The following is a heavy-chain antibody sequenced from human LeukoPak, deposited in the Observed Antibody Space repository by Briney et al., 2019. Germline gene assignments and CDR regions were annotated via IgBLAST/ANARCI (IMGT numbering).Heavy chain of an antibody. CDR3: ARDLDPTGNFDY. CDR2: IYYSGST. Sequence: SETLSLTCTVSGGSISSYYWSWIRQPPGKGPEWIGYIYYSGSTNYNPSLKSRVTISVDTSKNQFSLKLSSVTAADTAVYYCARDLDPTGNFDYWGQGTLVTVSS. J-gene: IGHJ4*02. D-gene: IGHD1-14*01. CDR1: GGSISSYY. V-gene: IGHV4-59*01.